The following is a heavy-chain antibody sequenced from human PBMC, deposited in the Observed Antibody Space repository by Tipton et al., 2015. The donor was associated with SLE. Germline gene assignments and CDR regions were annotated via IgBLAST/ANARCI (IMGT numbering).Heavy chain of an antibody. D-gene: IGHD1-26*01. CDR1: GGTFSSYT. CDR2: IIPILGIA. Sequence: QLVQSGAEVKKPGSSVKVSCKASGGTFSSYTISWVRQAPGQGLEWMGRIIPILGIANYAQKFQGRVTFTADKSTSTAYMELSSLRSEDTAVYYCARDNPGHYSGSRLFDYWGQGTLVTVSS. J-gene: IGHJ4*02. CDR3: ARDNPGHYSGSRLFDY. V-gene: IGHV1-69*09.